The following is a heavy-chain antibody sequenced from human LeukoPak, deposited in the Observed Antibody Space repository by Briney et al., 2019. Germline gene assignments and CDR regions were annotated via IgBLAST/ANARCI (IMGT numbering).Heavy chain of an antibody. D-gene: IGHD3-22*01. CDR2: MNPNSGNT. CDR3: ARGGDTDSSWGY. Sequence: ASVKVSCKASGYTFTSYDINWVRQATGQGLEWMGWMNPNSGNTGYAQKLQGRVTMTTDTSTSTAYMELRSLRSDDTAVYYCARGGDTDSSWGYWGQGTLVTVSS. V-gene: IGHV1-8*02. CDR1: GYTFTSYD. J-gene: IGHJ4*02.